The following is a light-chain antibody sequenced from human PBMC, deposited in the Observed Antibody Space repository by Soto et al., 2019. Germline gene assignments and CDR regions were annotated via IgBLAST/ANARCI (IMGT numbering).Light chain of an antibody. CDR1: SSDVGPYNL. CDR2: EVT. J-gene: IGLJ1*01. Sequence: QSALTQSASVSGSPRQSITISCTGTSSDVGPYNLVSWYQQHPGKAPKLIIYEVTERPSGVSNRFSGSKSGNTASLTISGLQADDEADYYCCSYAGPDTFVFGIGTKLAAL. V-gene: IGLV2-23*02. CDR3: CSYAGPDTFV.